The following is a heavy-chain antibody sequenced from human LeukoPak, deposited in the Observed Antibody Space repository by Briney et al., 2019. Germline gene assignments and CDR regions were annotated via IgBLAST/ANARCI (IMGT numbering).Heavy chain of an antibody. V-gene: IGHV3-30*18. Sequence: GGSLRLSCAASGFTLSSYGMHWVRQAPGKGLEWVAVISYDGSNKYYADSVKGRFTISRDNSKNTLYLQMNSLRAEDTAVYYCAKDQGCSSTSCYGYYYYGMDVWGQGTTVTVSS. CDR1: GFTLSSYG. CDR2: ISYDGSNK. CDR3: AKDQGCSSTSCYGYYYYGMDV. D-gene: IGHD2-2*01. J-gene: IGHJ6*02.